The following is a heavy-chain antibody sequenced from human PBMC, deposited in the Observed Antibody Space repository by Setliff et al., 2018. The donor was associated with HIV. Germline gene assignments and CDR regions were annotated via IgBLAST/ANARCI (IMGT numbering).Heavy chain of an antibody. CDR1: GYTFTDYY. J-gene: IGHJ4*02. Sequence: ASVKVSCKASGYTFTDYYIHWVRQAPGQRLEWMGYINAGDDNTRYSEKFQGRVTITRDTSANTAYMELSSLRSDDTAVYYCARGSGSYWGYWGQGTLVTVSS. V-gene: IGHV1-3*01. CDR3: ARGSGSYWGY. D-gene: IGHD1-26*01. CDR2: INAGDDNT.